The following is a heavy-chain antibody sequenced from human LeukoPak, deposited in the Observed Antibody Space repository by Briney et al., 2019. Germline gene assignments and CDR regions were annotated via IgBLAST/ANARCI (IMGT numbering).Heavy chain of an antibody. V-gene: IGHV1-2*02. J-gene: IGHJ1*01. D-gene: IGHD6-13*01. CDR1: GYTFTGYY. CDR3: ASSARSWSSLFFQH. CDR2: INPNSCDT. Sequence: ASVKVSCKASGYTFTGYYMHWVRQAPGQGLEWMGWINPNSCDTNYAQKFQGRVTMTRDTSISTAYMELSRLRSDDTAVYYCASSARSWSSLFFQHWGQGTLVTVSS.